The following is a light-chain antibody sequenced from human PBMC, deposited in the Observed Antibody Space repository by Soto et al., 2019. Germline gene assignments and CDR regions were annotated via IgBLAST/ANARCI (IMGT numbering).Light chain of an antibody. CDR3: LQHNSYPFT. Sequence: DIQMTQSPSSLSASVGDRVTITCRASQAIRNDLAWFQQKPGKAPKRLIYAASSLEGGVPSRFSGSGSGKDFTLTISSLQPEDFATDYCLQHNSYPFTFGQGTELDIK. V-gene: IGKV1-17*01. CDR1: QAIRND. CDR2: AAS. J-gene: IGKJ2*01.